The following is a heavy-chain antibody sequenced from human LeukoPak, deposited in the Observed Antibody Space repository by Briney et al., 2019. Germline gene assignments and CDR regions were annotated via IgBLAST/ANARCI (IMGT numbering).Heavy chain of an antibody. D-gene: IGHD3-9*01. J-gene: IGHJ4*02. CDR3: AKGGLRYFDWPRGYYFDY. CDR2: INGDGSST. V-gene: IGHV3-74*01. Sequence: GGSLRLSCAASGFTFSNYWMHWVRQAPGKGLVWVSRINGDGSSTSYADSVKGRFTISRDNAKNSLYLQMNSLRAEDTALYYCAKGGLRYFDWPRGYYFDYWGQGTLVTVSS. CDR1: GFTFSNYW.